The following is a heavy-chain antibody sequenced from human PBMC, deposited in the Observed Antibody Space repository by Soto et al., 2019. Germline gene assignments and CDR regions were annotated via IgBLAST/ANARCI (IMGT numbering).Heavy chain of an antibody. CDR2: ISGSGGST. J-gene: IGHJ6*02. CDR1: GFTFSSYA. CDR3: AKDLAGYFDQPDYYYYYGMDV. Sequence: GGSLRLSCAASGFTFSSYAMSWVRQAPGKGLEWVSAISGSGGSTYYADSVKGRFTISRDNSKNTLYLQMNSLRAEDTAVYYCAKDLAGYFDQPDYYYYYGMDVWGQGTTVTVSS. V-gene: IGHV3-23*01. D-gene: IGHD3-9*01.